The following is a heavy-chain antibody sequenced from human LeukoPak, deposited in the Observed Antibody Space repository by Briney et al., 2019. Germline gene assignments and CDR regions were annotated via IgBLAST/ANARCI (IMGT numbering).Heavy chain of an antibody. CDR3: AKDARAAFDI. Sequence: PGGSLRLSCAASGFTFSSYGMHWVRQAPGKGLEWVAFIRYDGSNKYYADSVKGRFTISRDHSKNTLYLQMNSLRAEDTAVYYCAKDARAAFDIWGQGKMVTVSS. V-gene: IGHV3-30*02. CDR2: IRYDGSNK. J-gene: IGHJ3*02. CDR1: GFTFSSYG.